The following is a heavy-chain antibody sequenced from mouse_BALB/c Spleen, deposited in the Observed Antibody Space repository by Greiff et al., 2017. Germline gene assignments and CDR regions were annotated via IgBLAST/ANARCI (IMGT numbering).Heavy chain of an antibody. CDR3: ARTGTCAY. Sequence: EVKLMESGPDLVKPSQSLSLTCTVTGYSITSGYSWHWIRQFSGNKLEWMGYIHYSGSTNYNPSLKSRISITRDTSKNQFFLQLNSVTTEDTATYYCARTGTCAYWGQGTLVTVSA. CDR1: GYSITSGYS. J-gene: IGHJ3*01. V-gene: IGHV3-1*02. CDR2: IHYSGST. D-gene: IGHD4-1*01.